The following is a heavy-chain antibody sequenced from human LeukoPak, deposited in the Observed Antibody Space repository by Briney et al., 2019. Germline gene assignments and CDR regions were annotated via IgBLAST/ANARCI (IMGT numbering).Heavy chain of an antibody. CDR3: ARRTVVAREDY. V-gene: IGHV3-7*01. CDR2: INQDGSEK. J-gene: IGHJ4*02. Sequence: GGSLRLSCAASGFTFSTYWMSWVRQSPGKGLEWVANINQDGSEKNYVGSVKGRFTILRDNAKNSLSLQMNSLGAEDTAVYYCARRTVVAREDYWGQGTLVTVSS. D-gene: IGHD4-23*01. CDR1: GFTFSTYW.